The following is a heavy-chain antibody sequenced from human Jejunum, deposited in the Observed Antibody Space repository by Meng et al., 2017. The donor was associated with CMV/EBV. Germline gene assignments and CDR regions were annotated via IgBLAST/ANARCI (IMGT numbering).Heavy chain of an antibody. CDR2: IHDTGST. CDR1: GGSMGSGDYY. J-gene: IGHJ4*02. CDR3: ARGSIFVSFDS. V-gene: IGHV4-30-4*08. D-gene: IGHD3-3*01. Sequence: QVLHLEPGQGLVKPSQRLPLTCSVSGGSMGSGDYYWSWIRQPPRKGLEWIGYIHDTGSTSHNPSLKSRVDISLGTSKNQFSLTLNSVTAEDTAVYFCARGSIFVSFDSWGQGTLVTVFS.